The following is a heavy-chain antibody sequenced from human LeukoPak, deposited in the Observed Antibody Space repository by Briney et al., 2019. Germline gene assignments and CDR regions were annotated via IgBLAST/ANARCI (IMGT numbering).Heavy chain of an antibody. Sequence: PSETLSLTCTVSGGSISSGGYYWSWIRQPPGKGLEWIGYIYHSGSTYYNPSLKSRVTISVDTSKNQFSLKLSSVTAADTAVYYCAGLYYYDSSGYYYVYSLDYWGQGTLVTVSS. V-gene: IGHV4-30-2*01. CDR1: GGSISSGGYY. CDR2: IYHSGST. J-gene: IGHJ4*02. CDR3: AGLYYYDSSGYYYVYSLDY. D-gene: IGHD3-22*01.